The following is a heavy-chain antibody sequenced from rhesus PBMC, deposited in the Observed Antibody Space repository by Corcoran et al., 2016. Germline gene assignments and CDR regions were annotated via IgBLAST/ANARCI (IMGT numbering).Heavy chain of an antibody. CDR2: IYGSGSRT. CDR1: GGSISSSY. CDR3: ARATNTVRGEYFEF. D-gene: IGHD4-23*01. J-gene: IGHJ1*01. V-gene: IGHV4-169*01. Sequence: QLQLQESGPGLVKPSETLSVTCAVSGGSISSSYWSWIRQAPGKGLEWIGYIYGSGSRTNDNPALKGRVTLSVDTSKNQLSLKLSSVTTADTAVYYCARATNTVRGEYFEFWGQGALVTVSS.